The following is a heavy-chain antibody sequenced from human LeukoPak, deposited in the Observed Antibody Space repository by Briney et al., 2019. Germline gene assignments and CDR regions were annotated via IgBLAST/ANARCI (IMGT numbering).Heavy chain of an antibody. CDR1: GGSISSGSYY. J-gene: IGHJ6*03. Sequence: SQTLSLTCTVSGGSISSGSYYWSWIRQPAGKGLEWIGRIYTSGSTNYNPSLKSRVTISVDTSKNQFSLKLSSVTAADTAVYYCASLDCSGGSCYSTSYMDVWGKGTTVTVSS. CDR3: ASLDCSGGSCYSTSYMDV. D-gene: IGHD2-15*01. V-gene: IGHV4-61*02. CDR2: IYTSGST.